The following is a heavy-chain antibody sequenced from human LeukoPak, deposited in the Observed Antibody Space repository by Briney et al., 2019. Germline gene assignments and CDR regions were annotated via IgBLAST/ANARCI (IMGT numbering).Heavy chain of an antibody. CDR2: ISGSGGST. V-gene: IGHV3-23*01. CDR3: AKAGDIVVVPAGNWFDP. CDR1: GFTFSSYA. Sequence: QPGRSLRLSCAASGFTFSSYAMSWVRQAPGKGLEWVSAISGSGGSTYYADSVKGRFTISRDNSKNTLYLQMNSLRAEDTAVYYCAKAGDIVVVPAGNWFDPWGQGTLVTVSS. J-gene: IGHJ5*02. D-gene: IGHD2-2*01.